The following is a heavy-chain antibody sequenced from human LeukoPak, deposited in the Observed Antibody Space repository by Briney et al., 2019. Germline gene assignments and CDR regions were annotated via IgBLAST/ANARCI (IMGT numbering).Heavy chain of an antibody. D-gene: IGHD1-26*01. Sequence: GGSLRLSCAASGFTFSSYAMHWVRQAPGKGLEYVSAISSNGGSTYYANSVKGRFTISRDNSKNTLYLQMGSLRAEDMAVYYCARSGPGAYYHYGMDVWGQGTTVTVSS. V-gene: IGHV3-64*01. J-gene: IGHJ6*02. CDR2: ISSNGGST. CDR1: GFTFSSYA. CDR3: ARSGPGAYYHYGMDV.